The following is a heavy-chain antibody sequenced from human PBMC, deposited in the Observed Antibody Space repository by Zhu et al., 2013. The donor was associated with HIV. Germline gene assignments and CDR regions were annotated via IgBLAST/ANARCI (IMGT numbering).Heavy chain of an antibody. J-gene: IGHJ3*02. CDR2: IIPILGIA. CDR1: GGTFSSYT. D-gene: IGHD3-22*01. CDR3: ARDSRDYYDRSFAFDI. Sequence: QVQLVQSGAEVKKPGSSVKVSCKASGGTFSSYTISWVRQAPGQGLEWMGRIIPILGIANYAQKFQGRVTITADKSTSTAYMELSSLRSEDTAVYYCARDSRDYYDRSFAFDIWGQGTMVTVSS. V-gene: IGHV1-69*08.